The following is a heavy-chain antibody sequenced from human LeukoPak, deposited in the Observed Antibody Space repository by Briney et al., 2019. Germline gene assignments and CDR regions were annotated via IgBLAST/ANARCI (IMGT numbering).Heavy chain of an antibody. CDR2: ISVRGDTI. CDR1: GFTFSDYY. J-gene: IGHJ4*02. CDR3: ARASAGGWYAYFDY. D-gene: IGHD6-19*01. Sequence: PGGSLRLSCAASGFTFSDYYMSWIRQAPGKGLEWVSFISVRGDTIFYTDSVKGRFTISRDNAKNSLYLQMNSLRAEDTAVYYCARASAGGWYAYFDYWGQGTLVTVSS. V-gene: IGHV3-11*04.